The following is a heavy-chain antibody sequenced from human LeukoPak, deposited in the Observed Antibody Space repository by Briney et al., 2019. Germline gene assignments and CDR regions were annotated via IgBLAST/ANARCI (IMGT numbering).Heavy chain of an antibody. J-gene: IGHJ1*01. D-gene: IGHD2-8*01. CDR2: IRYDGSDK. CDR3: ARANPVLMVSKYFQH. Sequence: PGGSLRLSCAASGFIFSGMHWVRQAPGKGLEWLAFIRYDGSDKYYADFVKGRFTISRDNSKNTLYLQMNSLRAEDTAVYYCARANPVLMVSKYFQHWGQGTLVTVSS. V-gene: IGHV3-30*02. CDR1: GFIFSG.